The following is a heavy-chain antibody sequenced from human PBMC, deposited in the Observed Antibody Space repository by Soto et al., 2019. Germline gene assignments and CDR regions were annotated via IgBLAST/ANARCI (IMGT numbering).Heavy chain of an antibody. J-gene: IGHJ4*02. D-gene: IGHD2-21*02. CDR3: ARVGGAYCGGDCYPTGNDFDY. CDR2: IIPIFGTA. Sequence: VKLSRKASGGTYSSYAISWLRQAPGQGLEWMGGIIPIFGTANYAQKFQGRVTITADESTSTAYMELSSLRSEDTAVYYCARVGGAYCGGDCYPTGNDFDYWGQGTLVTVSS. V-gene: IGHV1-69*13. CDR1: GGTYSSYA.